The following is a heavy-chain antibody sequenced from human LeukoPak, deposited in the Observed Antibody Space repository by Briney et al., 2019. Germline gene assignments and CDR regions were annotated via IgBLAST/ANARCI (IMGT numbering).Heavy chain of an antibody. CDR1: GYSFSNYW. CDR3: ARRAPDYGDYGLAFDI. V-gene: IGHV5-51*01. D-gene: IGHD4-17*01. CDR2: IYPGDSDT. Sequence: GESLKISCKGSGYSFSNYWIGWVRQMPGKGLEWMGIIYPGDSDTRYSPSFQGQVIISADKSISTAYLQWSSLKASDTAMHYCARRAPDYGDYGLAFDIWGQGTMVTVSS. J-gene: IGHJ3*02.